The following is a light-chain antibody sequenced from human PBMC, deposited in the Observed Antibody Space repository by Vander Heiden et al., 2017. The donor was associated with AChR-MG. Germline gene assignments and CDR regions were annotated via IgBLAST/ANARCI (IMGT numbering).Light chain of an antibody. CDR1: QSISSY. V-gene: IGKV1-39*01. CDR2: AAS. J-gene: IGKJ1*01. CDR3: QQRDSTLWT. Sequence: DIQMTQSPSSLSASVGDRVTITCRASQSISSYLNWYQQKPGKAPKLLIYAASSLQSGVPSRFSGSGSGTDFTLTISMLQPEDFATYYCQQRDSTLWTFGQWTKVEIK.